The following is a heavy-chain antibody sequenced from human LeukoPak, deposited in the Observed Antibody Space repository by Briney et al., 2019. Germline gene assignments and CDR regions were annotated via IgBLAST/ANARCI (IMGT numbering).Heavy chain of an antibody. D-gene: IGHD3-22*01. CDR3: ARDDSSGSGMVY. V-gene: IGHV3-23*01. J-gene: IGHJ4*02. CDR1: GFTFSSYA. Sequence: GGSLRLSCAASGFTFSSYALSWVRQAPGKGLEWVSAISGSGGSTYYADSVKGRFTISRDNSKNTLYLQMNSLRAEDTAVYYCARDDSSGSGMVYWGQGTLVTVS. CDR2: ISGSGGST.